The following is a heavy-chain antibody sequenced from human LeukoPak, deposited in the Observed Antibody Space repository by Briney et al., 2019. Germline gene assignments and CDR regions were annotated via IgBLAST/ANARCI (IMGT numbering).Heavy chain of an antibody. CDR2: INWEGGST. Sequence: GGSLRLSCAASGFTFDDYTMHWVRQAPGKGLEWVSLINWEGGSTYYADSVKGRFTISRDNSKNTLYLQMNSLRAEDTAVYYCAWDGYNYVYYWGQGAQVTVSS. V-gene: IGHV3-43*01. J-gene: IGHJ4*02. D-gene: IGHD5-24*01. CDR3: AWDGYNYVYY. CDR1: GFTFDDYT.